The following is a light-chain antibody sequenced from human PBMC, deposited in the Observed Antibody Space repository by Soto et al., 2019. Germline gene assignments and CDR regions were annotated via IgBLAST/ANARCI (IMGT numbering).Light chain of an antibody. CDR2: DAS. J-gene: IGKJ4*01. Sequence: IQLTQTPTCPGSALGDRVTLTCRASQGISSYLAWYQQRPGKAPKLLVYDASTLQNGVPSRFSGSGSGTRGTLTISSLQPEDFATYYCQQVKSYPRTFGGGTTGDIK. CDR1: QGISSY. CDR3: QQVKSYPRT. V-gene: IGKV1-9*01.